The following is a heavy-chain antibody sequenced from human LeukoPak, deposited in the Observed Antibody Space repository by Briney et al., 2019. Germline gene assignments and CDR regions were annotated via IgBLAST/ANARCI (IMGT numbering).Heavy chain of an antibody. J-gene: IGHJ6*03. Sequence: GGSLRLSCAASGFTFSSYSMNWVRQAPGKGLEWVSSISSSSSYIYYADSVKGRFTISRDNAKNSLYLQMNSLRAEDTAVYCCAREYYYGSGGLYYYYYMDVWGKGTTVTISS. CDR1: GFTFSSYS. V-gene: IGHV3-21*01. CDR2: ISSSSSYI. D-gene: IGHD3-10*01. CDR3: AREYYYGSGGLYYYYYMDV.